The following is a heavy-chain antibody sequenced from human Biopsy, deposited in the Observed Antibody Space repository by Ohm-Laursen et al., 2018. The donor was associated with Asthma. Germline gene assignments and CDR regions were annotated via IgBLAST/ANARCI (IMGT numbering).Heavy chain of an antibody. CDR3: VRGSSSWHHGPFHYYYGLDV. CDR1: GGSMSSSSYY. J-gene: IGHJ6*02. Sequence: GTLSLTCTVSGGSMSSSSYYWGWIRQPPGKGLEWMGSISYTGSAYHNPSLKSRVTISVDTSKNHFSLKLSSVTAADTALYYCVRGSSSWHHGPFHYYYGLDVWGQGTTATVSS. V-gene: IGHV4-39*02. D-gene: IGHD6-13*01. CDR2: ISYTGSA.